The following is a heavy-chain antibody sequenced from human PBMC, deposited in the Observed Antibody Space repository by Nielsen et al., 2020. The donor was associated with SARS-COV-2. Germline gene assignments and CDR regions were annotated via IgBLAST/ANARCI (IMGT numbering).Heavy chain of an antibody. D-gene: IGHD3-16*01. J-gene: IGHJ5*01. CDR3: AKIGQWGKNWFGS. Sequence: SVKVSCKASGGTFSSYAISWVRQAPGQGLEWMGGIIPIFGTANYAQKFQGRVTITADESTSTAYMELSSLRSEDTAVYYCAKIGQWGKNWFGSWGQGTLVTVSS. CDR1: GGTFSSYA. V-gene: IGHV1-69*13. CDR2: IIPIFGTA.